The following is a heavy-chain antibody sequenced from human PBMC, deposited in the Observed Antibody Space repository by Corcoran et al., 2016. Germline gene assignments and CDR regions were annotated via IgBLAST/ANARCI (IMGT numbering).Heavy chain of an antibody. CDR3: ASEGPRGSVIAAAGTAYFQY. D-gene: IGHD6-13*01. J-gene: IGHJ1*01. CDR2: INTDGSST. Sequence: EVQLMESGGGLVQPGGSLRLSCAASGFTFSSYWMYWVRQAPGKGLVWVSHINTDGSSTRYADSVKGRFTISRDNAENTVYLQMNRLTVEDTALYFCASEGPRGSVIAAAGTAYFQYWGQGTLVTVSS. CDR1: GFTFSSYW. V-gene: IGHV3-74*01.